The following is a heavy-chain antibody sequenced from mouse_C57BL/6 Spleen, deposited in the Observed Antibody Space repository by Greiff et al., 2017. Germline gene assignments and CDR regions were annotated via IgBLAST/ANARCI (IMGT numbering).Heavy chain of an antibody. V-gene: IGHV1-53*01. CDR2: INPSNGGT. D-gene: IGHD1-1*01. CDR1: GYTFTSYW. CDR3: ARGSSYVRDYWYFDV. Sequence: QVQLQQPGTELVKPGASVKLSCKASGYTFTSYWMHWVKQRPGQGLEWIGNINPSNGGTNYNEKFKSKATLTVDKSSSTAYMQLSSLTSEDSAVYYCARGSSYVRDYWYFDVWGTGTTVTVSS. J-gene: IGHJ1*03.